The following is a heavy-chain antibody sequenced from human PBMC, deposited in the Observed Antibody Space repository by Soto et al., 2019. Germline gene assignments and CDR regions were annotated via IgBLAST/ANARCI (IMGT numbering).Heavy chain of an antibody. Sequence: SETLSLTCSVSGAALNSGNYYWSWIRQVPGKGLEWIGHIYVTGAVDYNPSLRNRITISQDTSERQFSLNLRLVTAADTAVYYCASLRIATNNYKWFDPWGQGTLVTVSS. J-gene: IGHJ5*02. CDR3: ASLRIATNNYKWFDP. V-gene: IGHV4-31*03. D-gene: IGHD2-21*01. CDR2: IYVTGAV. CDR1: GAALNSGNYY.